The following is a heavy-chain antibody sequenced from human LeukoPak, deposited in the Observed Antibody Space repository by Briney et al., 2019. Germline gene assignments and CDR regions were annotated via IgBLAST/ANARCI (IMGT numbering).Heavy chain of an antibody. D-gene: IGHD1-26*01. CDR1: GFTVGSNY. Sequence: GGSLRLSCAASGFTVGSNYMSWVRQAPGKGLEWVSIISSGGTTSYADPVKGRFAISRDNSRNTLYLQMNSLRAEDTAVYYCATRGAPGYYYGMDVWGQGTTVTVS. V-gene: IGHV3-66*01. CDR2: ISSGGTT. CDR3: ATRGAPGYYYGMDV. J-gene: IGHJ6*02.